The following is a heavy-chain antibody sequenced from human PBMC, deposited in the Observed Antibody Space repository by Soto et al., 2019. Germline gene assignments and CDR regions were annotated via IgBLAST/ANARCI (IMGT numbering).Heavy chain of an antibody. V-gene: IGHV5-51*01. D-gene: IGHD6-13*01. Sequence: GESLKISCKGSGYSFTSYWIGWVRQIPGKGLEWMGIIYPGDSDTRYSPSFQGQVTISADKSISTAYPQWSSLKASDTAMYYCARRGIAAAGTSAAFDIWGQGTMVTVSS. CDR2: IYPGDSDT. CDR1: GYSFTSYW. CDR3: ARRGIAAAGTSAAFDI. J-gene: IGHJ3*02.